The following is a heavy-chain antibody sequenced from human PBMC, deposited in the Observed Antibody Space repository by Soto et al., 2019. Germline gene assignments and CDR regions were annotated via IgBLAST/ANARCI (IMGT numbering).Heavy chain of an antibody. CDR1: GFTFSDHY. CDR2: TRNKANSYTT. Sequence: XVSLRLSGAASGFTFSDHYMDWVRQAPGEGLEWVGRTRNKANSYTTEYAASVKGRFTISRDDSKNSLYLQMNSLKTEDTAVYYCARGITIFGVVPPYNYYGMDVWGQGTTVTVSS. CDR3: ARGITIFGVVPPYNYYGMDV. J-gene: IGHJ6*02. D-gene: IGHD3-3*01. V-gene: IGHV3-72*01.